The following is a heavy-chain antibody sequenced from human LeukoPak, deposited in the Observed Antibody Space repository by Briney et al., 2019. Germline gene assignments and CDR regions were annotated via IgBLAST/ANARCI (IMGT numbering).Heavy chain of an antibody. CDR1: GYTFTGYY. CDR3: ARANMVRGVGSFFDRNWFDP. CDR2: ISAYNGNT. Sequence: ASVKVSCKASGYTFTGYYMHWVRQAPGQGLEWMGWISAYNGNTNYAQKLQGRVTMTTDTSTSTAYMELRSLRSDDTAVYYCARANMVRGVGSFFDRNWFDPWGQGTLVTVSS. V-gene: IGHV1-18*04. J-gene: IGHJ5*02. D-gene: IGHD3-10*01.